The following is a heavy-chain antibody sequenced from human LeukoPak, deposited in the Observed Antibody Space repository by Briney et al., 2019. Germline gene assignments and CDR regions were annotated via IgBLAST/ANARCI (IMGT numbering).Heavy chain of an antibody. CDR2: IYTSGST. Sequence: ASETLSLTCTVSGGSISSYYWSWIRQPPGKGLEWIGYIYTSGSTNYNPSLKSRVTISVDTSKNQVSLKVSSVTAADTAVYYCARAPTKIYYYMDVWGKGTTVTVSS. V-gene: IGHV4-4*09. CDR1: GGSISSYY. D-gene: IGHD5-24*01. CDR3: ARAPTKIYYYMDV. J-gene: IGHJ6*03.